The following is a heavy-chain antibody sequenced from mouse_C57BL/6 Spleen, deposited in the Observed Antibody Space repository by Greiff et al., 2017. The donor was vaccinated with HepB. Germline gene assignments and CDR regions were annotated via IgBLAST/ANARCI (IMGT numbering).Heavy chain of an antibody. V-gene: IGHV1-82*01. CDR1: GYAFSSSW. D-gene: IGHD2-4*01. J-gene: IGHJ2*01. CDR2: IYPGDGDT. Sequence: VQLQQSGPELVKPGASVKISCKASGYAFSSSWMNWVKQRPGKGLEWIGRIYPGDGDTNYNGKFKGKATLTADKSSSTAYMQLSSLTSEDSAVYFCARSPYDYDRGLDYWGQGTTLTVSS. CDR3: ARSPYDYDRGLDY.